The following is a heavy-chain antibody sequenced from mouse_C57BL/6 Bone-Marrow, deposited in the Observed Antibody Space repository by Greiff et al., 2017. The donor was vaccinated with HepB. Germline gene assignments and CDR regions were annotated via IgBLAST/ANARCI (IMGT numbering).Heavy chain of an antibody. V-gene: IGHV1-81*01. CDR1: GYTFTSYG. J-gene: IGHJ3*01. D-gene: IGHD1-1*01. CDR3: AHYGSSYGAY. Sequence: VQLQQSGAELARPGASVKLSCKASGYTFTSYGISWVKQRTGQGLEWIGEIYPRSGNTYYNEKFKGKATLTADKSSSTAYMELRSLTSEDSAVYFCAHYGSSYGAYWGQGTLVTVSA. CDR2: IYPRSGNT.